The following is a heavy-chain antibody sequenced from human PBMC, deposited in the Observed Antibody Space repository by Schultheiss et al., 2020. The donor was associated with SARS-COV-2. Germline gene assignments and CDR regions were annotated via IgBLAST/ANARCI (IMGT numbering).Heavy chain of an antibody. CDR3: ARGLPGMVYYYYMDV. V-gene: IGHV3-7*01. D-gene: IGHD3-10*01. CDR1: GFTFSSYW. J-gene: IGHJ6*03. CDR2: IKQDGSEK. Sequence: GSLRLSCAASGFTFSSYWMSWVRQAPGKGLEWVANIKQDGSEKYYVDSVKGRFTISRDNAKNSLYLQMNSLRAEDTAVYYCARGLPGMVYYYYMDVWGKGTTVTVSS.